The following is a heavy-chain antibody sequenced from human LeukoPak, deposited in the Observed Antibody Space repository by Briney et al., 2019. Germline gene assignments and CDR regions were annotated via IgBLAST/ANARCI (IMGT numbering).Heavy chain of an antibody. CDR3: ASGRSSSGNYYYYYYMDV. CDR2: ISAYNGNT. CDR1: GYTFTSYG. D-gene: IGHD6-6*01. J-gene: IGHJ6*03. Sequence: ASVKVSCKASGYTFTSYGISWVRQAPGQGLEWMGWISAYNGNTNYAQKLQGRVTMTTDTSTSTAYMELSSLRSEDTAVYYCASGRSSSGNYYYYYYMDVWGKGTTVTVSS. V-gene: IGHV1-18*01.